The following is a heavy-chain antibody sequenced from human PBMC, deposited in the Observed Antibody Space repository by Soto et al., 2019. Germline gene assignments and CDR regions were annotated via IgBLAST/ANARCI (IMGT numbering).Heavy chain of an antibody. V-gene: IGHV3-23*01. CDR2: ISGSGGST. Sequence: PGGSLRLSCAASGFTFSSYAMSWVRQAPGKGLEWVSAISGSGGSTYYADSVKGRFTISRDNSKNTLYLQMNSLRAEDTAVYYCAKAQKPNYYYYGMDVWGKGTTVTVPS. CDR1: GFTFSSYA. J-gene: IGHJ6*04. CDR3: AKAQKPNYYYYGMDV.